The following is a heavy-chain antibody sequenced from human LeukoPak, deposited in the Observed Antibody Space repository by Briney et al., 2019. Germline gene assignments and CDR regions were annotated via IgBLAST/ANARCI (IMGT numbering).Heavy chain of an antibody. V-gene: IGHV3-23*01. CDR1: GFTFSSYA. CDR3: ALSRLPFYGMDV. D-gene: IGHD4-11*01. J-gene: IGHJ6*02. Sequence: GGSLRLSCAASGFTFSSYAMSWVRQAPGKGLEWVSVISGSGDSTYYADSVKGRFTISRDNSKNTLCLQMNSLRAEDTAIYYCALSRLPFYGMDVWGQGTTVTVSS. CDR2: ISGSGDST.